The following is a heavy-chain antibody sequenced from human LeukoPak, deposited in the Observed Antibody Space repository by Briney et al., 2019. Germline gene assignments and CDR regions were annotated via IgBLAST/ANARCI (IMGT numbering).Heavy chain of an antibody. J-gene: IGHJ4*02. CDR1: GFTVSSNY. CDR2: IYSGSST. CDR3: ARGGSTSPRHFDY. D-gene: IGHD2-2*01. V-gene: IGHV3-53*01. Sequence: GGSLRLSCAAFGFTVSSNYMSWVRQAPGKGLEWVSVIYSGSSTYYADSVKGRFTISRDNSKNTLYLQVNSLRAEDTAVYYCARGGSTSPRHFDYWGQGTLVTVSS.